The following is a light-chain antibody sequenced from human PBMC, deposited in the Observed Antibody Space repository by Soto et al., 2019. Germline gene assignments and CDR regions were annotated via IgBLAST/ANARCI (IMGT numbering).Light chain of an antibody. Sequence: QSVLTQPPSASGTPGQRVPISCSASGPYIEVNAINWYQQVPGTAPRLLIYNDLQRPSGVPDRFSGSRSGSSASLVIVGLQSEDEADYYCTSYAGDTSLGVLGGGTKLTVL. V-gene: IGLV1-44*01. J-gene: IGLJ3*02. CDR2: NDL. CDR1: GPYIEVNA. CDR3: TSYAGDTSLGV.